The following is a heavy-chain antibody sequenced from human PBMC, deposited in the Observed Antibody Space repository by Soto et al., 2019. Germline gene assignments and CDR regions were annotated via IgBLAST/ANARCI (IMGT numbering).Heavy chain of an antibody. D-gene: IGHD6-13*01. CDR1: GNLISSGNW. Sequence: SESLSHTCTVSGNLISSGNWWGWVRQPPGKGLEWIGEIYHSGSTNYNPSLKSRVTISVDKSKNQLSLRLTSMTAADTAVYYCARVFTPNIAAAGTFDYWGQGTLVTVSS. V-gene: IGHV4-4*02. CDR3: ARVFTPNIAAAGTFDY. J-gene: IGHJ4*02. CDR2: IYHSGST.